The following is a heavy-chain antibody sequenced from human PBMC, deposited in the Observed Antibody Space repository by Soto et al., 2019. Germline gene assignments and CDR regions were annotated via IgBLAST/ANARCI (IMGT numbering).Heavy chain of an antibody. CDR2: IYYSGST. D-gene: IGHD3-10*01. V-gene: IGHV4-59*08. J-gene: IGHJ3*02. CDR3: ARRYGLSAFDI. CDR1: GGSISSYY. Sequence: QVQLQESGPGLVKSSETLSLTCTVSGGSISSYYWSWIRQPPGKGLEWIGDIYYSGSTNYNPSLKSRVTISVDTSKNQFSLKLSSVTAADTAVYYCARRYGLSAFDIWGQGTMVTVSS.